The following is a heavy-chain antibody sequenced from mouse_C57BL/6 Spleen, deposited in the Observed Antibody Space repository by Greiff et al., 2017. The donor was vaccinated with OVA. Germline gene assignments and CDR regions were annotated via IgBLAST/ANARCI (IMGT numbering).Heavy chain of an antibody. V-gene: IGHV3-6*01. CDR3: ARDYYGSEGFDY. J-gene: IGHJ2*01. CDR1: GYSITSGYY. CDR2: ISYDGSN. D-gene: IGHD1-1*01. Sequence: VQLKESGPGLVKPSQSLSLTCSVTGYSITSGYYWNWIRQFPGNKLEWMGYISYDGSNNYNPSLKNRISITRDTSKNQFFLKLNSVTTEDTATYYCARDYYGSEGFDYWGQGTTLTVSS.